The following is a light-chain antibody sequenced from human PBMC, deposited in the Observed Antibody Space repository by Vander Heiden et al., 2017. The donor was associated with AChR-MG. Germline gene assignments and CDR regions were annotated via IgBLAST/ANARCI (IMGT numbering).Light chain of an antibody. CDR1: SSNIGTNY. J-gene: IGLJ3*02. CDR2: NND. Sequence: QSVLPQPPSASVTPGQRVPISCSGSSSNIGTNYVDWYQQLPGTAPKLLIYNNDERPSGVPDRYSGSKSGTSASLAISGLRSEDEADYHCAVWDDSLSAWVFGGGTKLTVL. CDR3: AVWDDSLSAWV. V-gene: IGLV1-47*02.